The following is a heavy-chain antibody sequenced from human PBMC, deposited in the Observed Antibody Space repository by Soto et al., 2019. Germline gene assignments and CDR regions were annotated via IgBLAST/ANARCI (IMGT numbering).Heavy chain of an antibody. J-gene: IGHJ5*02. V-gene: IGHV3-15*01. CDR2: IKSKTDGGTT. CDR1: GFTFSNAW. CDR3: TTEMYYYGSGSYLDWFDP. Sequence: GGSLRLSCAASGFTFSNAWMSWVRQAPGKGLEWVGRIKSKTDGGTTDYAAPVKGRFTISRDDSKNTLYLQMNSLKTEDTAVYYCTTEMYYYGSGSYLDWFDPRGQGTLVTVSS. D-gene: IGHD3-10*01.